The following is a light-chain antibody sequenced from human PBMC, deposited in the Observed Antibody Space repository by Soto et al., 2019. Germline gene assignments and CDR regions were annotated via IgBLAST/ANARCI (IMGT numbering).Light chain of an antibody. Sequence: DIQMTQSPSSLSASVGDRVTITCRASRSISGYLNWYQQKPGKAPKLLIYAASSLQSGVPSRFSGSGSGTDFTLTISSLQPEDFATYYCQQSYSTPNTFGQGTKLEIK. J-gene: IGKJ2*01. V-gene: IGKV1-39*01. CDR3: QQSYSTPNT. CDR2: AAS. CDR1: RSISGY.